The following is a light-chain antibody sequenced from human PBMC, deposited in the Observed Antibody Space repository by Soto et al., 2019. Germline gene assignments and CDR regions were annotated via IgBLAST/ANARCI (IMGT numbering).Light chain of an antibody. J-gene: IGLJ1*01. V-gene: IGLV3-21*02. Sequence: SYELTQPPSVSVAPGQTATITCGGDNIGNINVHWYQQRPGQAPILVVYNDDDRPSGIPARFSGSNSGNTATLTISRVEAGDEADYYCQVWHRRSGHYVFGTGTKVTVL. CDR2: NDD. CDR3: QVWHRRSGHYV. CDR1: NIGNIN.